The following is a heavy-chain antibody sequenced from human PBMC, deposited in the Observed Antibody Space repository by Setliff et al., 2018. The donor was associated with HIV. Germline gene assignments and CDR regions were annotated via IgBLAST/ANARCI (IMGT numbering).Heavy chain of an antibody. CDR2: IYTSGNSRYT. J-gene: IGHJ4*02. V-gene: IGHV4-61*09. Sequence: SETLSLTCTVSGASVTNVLYYWSWLRQPAGKGLEWIGHIYTSGNSRYTNYNSSLESRVAIPLDTSSNQFSLKLSTVTAADTAVYYCARQAWHYDRDGSCYRDRGIDYGGQGTLVTVSS. CDR1: GASVTNVLYY. CDR3: ARQAWHYDRDGSCYRDRGIDY. D-gene: IGHD2-15*01.